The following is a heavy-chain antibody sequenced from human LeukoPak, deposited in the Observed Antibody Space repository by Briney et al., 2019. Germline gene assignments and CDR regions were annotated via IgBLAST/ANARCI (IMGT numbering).Heavy chain of an antibody. V-gene: IGHV1-18*01. CDR3: ARDWAGYSYGTFDY. J-gene: IGHJ4*02. CDR2: ISAYNGNT. CDR1: GYTFTSYG. D-gene: IGHD5-18*01. Sequence: ASVKVSCKASGYTFTSYGISWVRQAPGQGLEWMGWISAYNGNTNYAQKLQGRVTMTTDTSTSTAYMELRSLRSDDTAVYYCARDWAGYSYGTFDYWGQGTLVTVSS.